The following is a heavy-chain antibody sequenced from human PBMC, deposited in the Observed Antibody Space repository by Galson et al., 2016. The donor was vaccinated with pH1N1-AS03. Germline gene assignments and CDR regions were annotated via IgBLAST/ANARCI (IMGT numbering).Heavy chain of an antibody. CDR1: GGPFSSYG. V-gene: IGHV1-69*06. CDR3: ARDRDTTMITLDYSYYYMVV. Sequence: SVKVSCKVSGGPFSSYGINWVRQAPGQGLEWMGRILPIFGSTNYAQRFQGRVTVTADNSTGTAYLDLSSLRSEDTAVYYCARDRDTTMITLDYSYYYMVVWAKGPRSPSP. J-gene: IGHJ6*03. CDR2: ILPIFGST. D-gene: IGHD5-18*01.